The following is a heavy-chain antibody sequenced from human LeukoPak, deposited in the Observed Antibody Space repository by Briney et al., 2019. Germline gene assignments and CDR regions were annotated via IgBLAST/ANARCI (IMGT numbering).Heavy chain of an antibody. J-gene: IGHJ3*02. CDR2: IYYSGST. D-gene: IGHD6-13*01. CDR3: VRRIATTGIYGFDI. V-gene: IGHV4-59*01. CDR1: GGSISGYY. Sequence: PSETLSLTCTVSGGSISGYYWSWIRQPPGKGLEWIGYIYYSGSTNYNPSLKSRVTISVDTSKNQFSLKLSSVTAADTAMYYCVRRIATTGIYGFDIWGQGTMVTVSS.